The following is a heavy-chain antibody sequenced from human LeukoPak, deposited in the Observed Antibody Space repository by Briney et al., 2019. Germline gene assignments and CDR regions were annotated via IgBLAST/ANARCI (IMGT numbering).Heavy chain of an antibody. CDR3: ARARGGSGSLDS. CDR2: IRHRGST. D-gene: IGHD3-10*01. V-gene: IGHV4-34*01. Sequence: SETLSLTCAVYGEPFSGHYWTWIRQPPERGLDWIGEIRHRGSTTSNPSLNNRVSISVNTSKNQFSPQLTPVTAAATAFDYCARARGGSGSLDSWGEGGLVTVSS. CDR1: GEPFSGHY. J-gene: IGHJ4*02.